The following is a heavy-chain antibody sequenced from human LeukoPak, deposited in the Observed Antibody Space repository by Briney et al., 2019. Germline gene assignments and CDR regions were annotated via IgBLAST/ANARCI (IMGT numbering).Heavy chain of an antibody. V-gene: IGHV3-48*02. D-gene: IGHD2-2*01. CDR2: ISSSNSTI. J-gene: IGHJ3*02. CDR1: GFTFSNYN. CDR3: ARGAGTSSRLPFDI. Sequence: PGGSLRPSCAASGFTFSNYNMNWVRQAPGRGLGRVSYISSSNSTIYYADSVKGRFSISRDNANNSLCLQLNSLRDEDTAVYYCARGAGTSSRLPFDIWGQGTMVTVSS.